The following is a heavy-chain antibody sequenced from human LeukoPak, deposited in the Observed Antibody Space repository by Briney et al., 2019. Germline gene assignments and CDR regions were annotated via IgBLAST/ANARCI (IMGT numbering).Heavy chain of an antibody. Sequence: ASVKVSCKASGGTFSSYAISWVRQAPGQGLEWMGRIIPILGIANYAQKFQGRVTITADKSTSTAYMELSSLRSEDTAVYYCARVADALLWFGEFDYWGQGTLVTVSS. CDR1: GGTFSSYA. CDR2: IIPILGIA. V-gene: IGHV1-69*04. D-gene: IGHD3-10*01. CDR3: ARVADALLWFGEFDY. J-gene: IGHJ4*02.